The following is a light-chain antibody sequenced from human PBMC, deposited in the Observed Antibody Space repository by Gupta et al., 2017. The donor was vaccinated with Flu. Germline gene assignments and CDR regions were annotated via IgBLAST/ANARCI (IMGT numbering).Light chain of an antibody. V-gene: IGLV2-14*01. CDR2: EVS. CDR3: SSYTSSSTV. Sequence: QSALTQPASVSGSPGQSITISCPGTSSDVGGYNYVSWYQQHPGKAPKLMIYEVSNRPSGVSNRFSGSKSGNTASLTISGLQAEDEADYYCSSYTSSSTVFGTGTKVTVL. J-gene: IGLJ1*01. CDR1: SSDVGGYNY.